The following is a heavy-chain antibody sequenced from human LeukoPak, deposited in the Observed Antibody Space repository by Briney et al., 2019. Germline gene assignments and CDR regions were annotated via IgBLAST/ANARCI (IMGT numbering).Heavy chain of an antibody. D-gene: IGHD3-10*01. V-gene: IGHV4-59*01. Sequence: KPSETLSLTCTVSGCSISSYYWSWIRQPPGKGLEWIGYIYYRGSTNYNPSLKSRVTISLDTSKNQFSLKLSSVTAADTAVYYCATMVQGVHTYFGSWGQGNLVAVSS. J-gene: IGHJ4*02. CDR2: IYYRGST. CDR3: ATMVQGVHTYFGS. CDR1: GCSISSYY.